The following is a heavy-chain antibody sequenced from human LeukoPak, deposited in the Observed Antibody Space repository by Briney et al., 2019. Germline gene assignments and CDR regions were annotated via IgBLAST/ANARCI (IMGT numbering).Heavy chain of an antibody. V-gene: IGHV1-46*01. CDR1: GYTFTSYY. Sequence: ASVKVSCKASGYTFTSYYMHWVRQAPGQGLEWMGLINPSGGSTSYAQKFQGRVTMTRDTSTSTVYMELSSLRSEDTAVYYCARPDEPKVYYYDSSGYGQWGMDVWGQGTTVTVSS. CDR3: ARPDEPKVYYYDSSGYGQWGMDV. D-gene: IGHD3-22*01. J-gene: IGHJ6*02. CDR2: INPSGGST.